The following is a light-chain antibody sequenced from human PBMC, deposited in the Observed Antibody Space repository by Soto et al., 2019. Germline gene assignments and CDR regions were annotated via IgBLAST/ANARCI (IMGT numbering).Light chain of an antibody. CDR1: QSLLQSNGNNY. CDR3: MQALQTPWT. Sequence: DIVLTQSPLSLPVTPGEPASISCRSSQSLLQSNGNNYLDWYLQKPGQSPQVLIYLGSNRASGVPDRFSCSVSGTDFTLKISRVEAEDVGVYYCMQALQTPWTFGQGTKVEIK. V-gene: IGKV2-28*01. J-gene: IGKJ1*01. CDR2: LGS.